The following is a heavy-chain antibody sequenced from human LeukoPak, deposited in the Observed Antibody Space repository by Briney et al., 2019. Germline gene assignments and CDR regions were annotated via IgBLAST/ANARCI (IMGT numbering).Heavy chain of an antibody. V-gene: IGHV1-46*01. D-gene: IGHD3-10*01. CDR2: INPSGGST. CDR1: GYTFTSYY. J-gene: IGHJ4*02. Sequence: ASVKVSCKASGYTFTSYYMHWVRQAPGQGLEWMGIINPSGGSTSYAQKFQGRVTMTRDTFTSTVYMELSSLRSEDTAVYYCARDRTMVWGVIIYYFDYWGQGTLVTVSS. CDR3: ARDRTMVWGVIIYYFDY.